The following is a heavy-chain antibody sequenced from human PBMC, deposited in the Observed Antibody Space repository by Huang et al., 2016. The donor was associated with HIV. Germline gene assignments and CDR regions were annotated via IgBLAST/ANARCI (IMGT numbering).Heavy chain of an antibody. CDR3: ARDLGTTVVPDGMDV. CDR2: SSPADGYT. D-gene: IGHD4-17*01. CDR1: GYTFISYG. V-gene: IGHV1-18*04. J-gene: IGHJ6*02. Sequence: QVQLVQSGAEVKKPGASVKVSCRVSGYTFISYGITWVRQAPGQGLEWMGWSSPADGYTNKAQQCQGRVTMTTDTSTNTVYREVRSLRADDTAVYYCARDLGTTVVPDGMDVWGQGTTVTVSS.